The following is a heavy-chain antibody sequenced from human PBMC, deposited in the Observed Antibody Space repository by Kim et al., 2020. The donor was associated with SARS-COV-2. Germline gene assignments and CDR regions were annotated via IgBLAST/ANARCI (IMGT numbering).Heavy chain of an antibody. CDR2: IYWDDDK. D-gene: IGHD2-2*01. CDR3: AHGRSCSGTSCEYFQY. V-gene: IGHV2-5*02. CDR1: GFSLSTSEVY. Sequence: SGPTLVNPTQTLTLTCTLSGFSLSTSEVYVGWIRQPPGKALELLALIYWDDDKRYSPSLKSRLTITKNTSENQVVLTMTNMDPVDTATYYCAHGRSCSGTSCEYFQYWGQGTLVTVSS. J-gene: IGHJ1*01.